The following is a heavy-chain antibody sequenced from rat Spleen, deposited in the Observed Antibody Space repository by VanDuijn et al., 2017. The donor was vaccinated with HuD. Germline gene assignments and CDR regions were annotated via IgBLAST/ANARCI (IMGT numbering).Heavy chain of an antibody. Sequence: EVQLVESGGGLVRPGRSLKLSCAASGFTFSDYYMAWVRQAPKKGLAWVASISFEGATTHYGDSVKGRFTISRDSAESTQYLQMDSLRSEDTATYYCARFGGRTTMGDYWGQGVMVTVSS. CDR1: GFTFSDYY. J-gene: IGHJ2*01. D-gene: IGHD1-10*01. V-gene: IGHV5-22*01. CDR3: ARFGGRTTMGDY. CDR2: ISFEGATT.